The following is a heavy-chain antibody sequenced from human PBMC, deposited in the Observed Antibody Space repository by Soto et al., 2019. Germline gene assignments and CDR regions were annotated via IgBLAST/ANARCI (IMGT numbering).Heavy chain of an antibody. CDR2: IYYSGST. J-gene: IGHJ3*02. CDR3: ARRYSSAFDI. CDR1: GGSISSYY. D-gene: IGHD6-13*01. V-gene: IGHV4-59*08. Sequence: SETLSLTCTVSGGSISSYYWSWIRQPPGKGLEWIGYIYYSGSTNYNPSLQSRVTISVDTSKNQFSLKLSSVTAADTAVYYCARRYSSAFDIWGQGTMVTVSS.